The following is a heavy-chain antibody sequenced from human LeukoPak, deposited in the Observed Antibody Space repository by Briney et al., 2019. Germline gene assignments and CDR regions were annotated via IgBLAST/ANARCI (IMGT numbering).Heavy chain of an antibody. J-gene: IGHJ2*01. CDR2: ISGSGGST. V-gene: IGHV3-23*01. CDR3: AKWGGDYGDYWYFDL. D-gene: IGHD4-17*01. Sequence: PGGSLRLSCAASGFTFSSYAMSWVRQAPGKGLEWVSAISGSGGSTYYADSVKGRFTISRDNSKNTLYLQMNSLRAEDTAVYYCAKWGGDYGDYWYFDLWGRGTLVTVSS. CDR1: GFTFSSYA.